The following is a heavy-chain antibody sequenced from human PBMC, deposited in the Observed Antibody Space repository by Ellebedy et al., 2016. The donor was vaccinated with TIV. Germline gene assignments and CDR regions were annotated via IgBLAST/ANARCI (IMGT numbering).Heavy chain of an antibody. CDR3: ARGGGNGSGWYSSRSHDAFDI. CDR2: IYPGDSDT. CDR1: GYSFTSYW. Sequence: GESLKISCKGSGYSFTSYWIGWVRQMPGKGLEWMGIIYPGDSDTRYSPSFQGQVTISADKSISTAYLQWSSLKASDTAMYYCARGGGNGSGWYSSRSHDAFDIWGQGTMVTVSS. D-gene: IGHD6-19*01. V-gene: IGHV5-51*01. J-gene: IGHJ3*02.